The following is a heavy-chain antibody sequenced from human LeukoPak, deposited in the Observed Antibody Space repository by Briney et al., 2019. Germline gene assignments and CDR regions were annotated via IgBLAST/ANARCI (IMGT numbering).Heavy chain of an antibody. D-gene: IGHD3-3*01. J-gene: IGHJ6*02. CDR2: INAGNGNT. Sequence: ASVKVSCKASGYTFTSYAMHWVRQAPGQRLEWMGWINAGNGNTEYSQKFQGRVTITRDTSASTAYMELSSLRSEDTAVYYCARGHSATIFGVAPYYYYGMDVWGQGTTVTVSS. V-gene: IGHV1-3*01. CDR1: GYTFTSYA. CDR3: ARGHSATIFGVAPYYYYGMDV.